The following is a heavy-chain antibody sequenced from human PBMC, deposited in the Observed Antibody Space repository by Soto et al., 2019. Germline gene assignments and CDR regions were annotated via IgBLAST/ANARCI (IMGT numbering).Heavy chain of an antibody. CDR2: IIPIFGTA. D-gene: IGHD2-15*01. CDR1: GGTFSSYA. CDR3: ARAVVSGYYYYYGMDV. Sequence: QVQLVQSGAEVKKPGSSVKVSCKASGGTFSSYAISWVRQAPGQGLEWMGGIIPIFGTANYAQKFQGRVTITXXEXTNXAYMELSSLRSEDTAVYYCARAVVSGYYYYYGMDVWGQGTTVTVSS. J-gene: IGHJ6*02. V-gene: IGHV1-69*05.